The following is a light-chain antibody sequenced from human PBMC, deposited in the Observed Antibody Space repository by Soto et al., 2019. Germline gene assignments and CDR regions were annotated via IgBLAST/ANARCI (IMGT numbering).Light chain of an antibody. Sequence: AIQMTQSPSSLSASVGDRVTITCRASQGIRNDLGWYQQKPGKAPKLLIYAAYSLQSGVPSRFSGSGSGKEFTLTIRSLQPDDFATYYCQQYNSYPWTFGQGTKVDIK. CDR3: QQYNSYPWT. J-gene: IGKJ1*01. CDR1: QGIRND. V-gene: IGKV1-6*01. CDR2: AAY.